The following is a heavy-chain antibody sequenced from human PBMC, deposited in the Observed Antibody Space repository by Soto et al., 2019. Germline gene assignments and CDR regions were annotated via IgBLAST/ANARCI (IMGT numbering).Heavy chain of an antibody. CDR1: GYTFTSYY. Sequence: ASVKASCKSSGYTFTSYYMHWVRQAPEQGLEWMGIINPSGGSTSYAQKFQGRVTMTRDTSTSTVYMELSSLRSEDTAVYYCARDVVLRAAAGKYGMDVWGQGTTVTVSS. CDR3: ARDVVLRAAAGKYGMDV. CDR2: INPSGGST. J-gene: IGHJ6*02. V-gene: IGHV1-46*01. D-gene: IGHD6-13*01.